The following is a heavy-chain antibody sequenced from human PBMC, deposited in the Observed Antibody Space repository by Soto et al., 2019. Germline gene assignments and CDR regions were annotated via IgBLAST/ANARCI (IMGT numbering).Heavy chain of an antibody. D-gene: IGHD1-1*01. Sequence: EVQLVESGGGLVKPGGSLRLSCAASGFTFSSYSMNWVRQAPGKGLEWVSSISSSSSYIYYADSVKGRFTISRDNAKNSLYLQRNSLRAEDTAVYYCARDGLPGTTGTTMQYYYYDYGMDVWGQGTTVTASS. CDR1: GFTFSSYS. J-gene: IGHJ6*02. CDR2: ISSSSSYI. V-gene: IGHV3-21*01. CDR3: ARDGLPGTTGTTMQYYYYDYGMDV.